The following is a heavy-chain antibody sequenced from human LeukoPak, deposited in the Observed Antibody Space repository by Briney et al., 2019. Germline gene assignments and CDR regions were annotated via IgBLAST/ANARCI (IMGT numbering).Heavy chain of an antibody. CDR3: ARTGYNYGTPLND. D-gene: IGHD5-18*01. CDR1: GFTFSGYA. CDR2: ITYIDGST. V-gene: IGHV3-23*01. Sequence: GGSLRLSCAASGFTFSGYAMSWVRQAPGKGLEWVSGITYIDGSTYDADSFKGRFTNSRDNSKNTLYLQMNSVTAEDTAVYYCARTGYNYGTPLNDWGQGTLVTVSS. J-gene: IGHJ4*02.